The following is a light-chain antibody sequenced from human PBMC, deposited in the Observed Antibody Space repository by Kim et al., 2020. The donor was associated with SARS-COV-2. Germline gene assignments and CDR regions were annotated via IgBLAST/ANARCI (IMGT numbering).Light chain of an antibody. CDR1: KLGDKF. CDR2: QND. J-gene: IGLJ3*02. Sequence: SYELTQPHSVSVSPGQTANIACSGDKLGDKFAFWYQKKPGQPPLLLLYQNDKRASGIPERFSGSNSGNIATLSISGTQAVDEADYYCQAWDKRGAVFGGG. CDR3: QAWDKRGAV. V-gene: IGLV3-1*01.